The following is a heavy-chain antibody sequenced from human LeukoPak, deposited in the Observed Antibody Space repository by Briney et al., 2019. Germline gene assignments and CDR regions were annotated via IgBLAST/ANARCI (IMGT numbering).Heavy chain of an antibody. D-gene: IGHD3-10*01. J-gene: IGHJ6*02. Sequence: SETLSLTCAVYGGSFSGYYWSWIRQPPGKGLEWIGEINHSGSTNYNPSLKSRVTISVDTSKNQFSLKLSSVTAADTAVYYCARQGGDGSGKSYGMDVWGQGTTVTVSS. CDR2: INHSGST. V-gene: IGHV4-34*01. CDR3: ARQGGDGSGKSYGMDV. CDR1: GGSFSGYY.